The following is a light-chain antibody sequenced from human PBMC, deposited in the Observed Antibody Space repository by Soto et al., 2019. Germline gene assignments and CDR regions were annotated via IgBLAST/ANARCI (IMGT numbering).Light chain of an antibody. Sequence: EIVMTHSLATLSVSPCERATLSFRASQSVSSNLAWYQQKPGQAPRLLIYGASTRATGIPARFSGSGSGTEFTLTINSLQSEDSAVYYCQQHNQWPITFGQGTRLEI. J-gene: IGKJ5*01. CDR3: QQHNQWPIT. V-gene: IGKV3D-15*01. CDR1: QSVSSN. CDR2: GAS.